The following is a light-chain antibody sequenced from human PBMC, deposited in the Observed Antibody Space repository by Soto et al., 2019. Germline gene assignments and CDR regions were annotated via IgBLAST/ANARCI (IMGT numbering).Light chain of an antibody. Sequence: QSVLTQPPSASGSPGQSVTTSCTGTSSDVGGYNYVSWYQQHPGKAPKLMIYEVSKRPSGVPDRFSGSKSGNTASLTVSGLQAEDEADYYCSSYAGSNNSLYVFGTGTKSPS. CDR3: SSYAGSNNSLYV. J-gene: IGLJ1*01. CDR2: EVS. CDR1: SSDVGGYNY. V-gene: IGLV2-8*01.